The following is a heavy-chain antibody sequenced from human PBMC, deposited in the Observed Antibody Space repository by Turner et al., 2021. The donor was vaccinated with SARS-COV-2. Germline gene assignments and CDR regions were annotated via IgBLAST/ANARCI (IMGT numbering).Heavy chain of an antibody. CDR2: IYYSGST. D-gene: IGHD3-10*01. CDR3: APSPITMVRGVITFGWFDP. J-gene: IGHJ5*02. Sequence: GPGLVKPSATLSLTCTVSGGSLSSSSYYWGWIRQPPGKGLEWIGSIYYSGSTYYNPSLKSRVTISVDTSKNQFSLKLSSVTAADTAVYYCAPSPITMVRGVITFGWFDPWGQGTLVTVSS. CDR1: GGSLSSSSYY. V-gene: IGHV4-39*01.